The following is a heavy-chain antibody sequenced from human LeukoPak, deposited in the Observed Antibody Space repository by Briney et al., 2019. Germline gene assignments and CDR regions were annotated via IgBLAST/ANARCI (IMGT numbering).Heavy chain of an antibody. CDR1: GDSVSRSDSY. V-gene: IGHV4-39*01. D-gene: IGHD3-22*01. CDR2: IYYSGRT. CDR3: ARRRYYDSSGYLE. J-gene: IGHJ1*01. Sequence: TSETLSLTCSIFGDSVSRSDSYWDWIRQPPGKGLEWIGTIYYSGRTYYSPSLKRRVTLSVDMSNNQFSLTLSSVTAADTALYFCARRRYYDSSGYLEWGQGTLVTVSS.